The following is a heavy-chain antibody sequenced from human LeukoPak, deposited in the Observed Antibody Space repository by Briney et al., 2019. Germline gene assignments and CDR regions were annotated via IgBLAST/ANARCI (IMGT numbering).Heavy chain of an antibody. D-gene: IGHD2-2*01. J-gene: IGHJ4*02. V-gene: IGHV4-34*01. Sequence: PSETLSLTCAVYGGSFSGYYWSWIRQPPGKGLEWIGEINHSGSTNYNPSLKSRVTISVDTSKNQFSLKLSSVTAADTAVYYCARAICSSTSCYQDYWGQGTLVTVSS. CDR1: GGSFSGYY. CDR2: INHSGST. CDR3: ARAICSSTSCYQDY.